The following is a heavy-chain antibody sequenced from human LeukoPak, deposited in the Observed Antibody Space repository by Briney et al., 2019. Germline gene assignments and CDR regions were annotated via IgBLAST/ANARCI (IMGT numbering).Heavy chain of an antibody. D-gene: IGHD3-22*01. J-gene: IGHJ5*02. V-gene: IGHV3-7*01. Sequence: GGSLRLSCAASGFTFSSYWMSWVRQAPGKGLEWVANIKQDGSEKYCVDSVKGRFTISRDNAKNSLYLQMNSLRAEDTAVYYCARGLGDYDSSGDQNWFDPWGQGTLVTVSS. CDR1: GFTFSSYW. CDR2: IKQDGSEK. CDR3: ARGLGDYDSSGDQNWFDP.